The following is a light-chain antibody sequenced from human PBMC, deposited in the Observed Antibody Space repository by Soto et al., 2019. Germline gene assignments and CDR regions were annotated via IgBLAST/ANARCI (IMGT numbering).Light chain of an antibody. CDR1: QSIASY. Sequence: EIVLTQSPATLSLSPGERATLSCRASQSIASYLAWYQHRPGQAPRLLVYDASKRATDIPARFSGSGSGTDFTRTISSLEPEDFAVYHCQLRTNWPPTWTFGQRTKVEIK. J-gene: IGKJ1*01. CDR2: DAS. CDR3: QLRTNWPPTWT. V-gene: IGKV3-11*01.